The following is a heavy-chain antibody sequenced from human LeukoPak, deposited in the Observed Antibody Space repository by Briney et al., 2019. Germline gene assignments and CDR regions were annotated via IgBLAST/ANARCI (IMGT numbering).Heavy chain of an antibody. CDR2: MNPNSGNT. V-gene: IGHV1-8*01. CDR3: ARGAPGSYCSGGSCPYFDY. CDR1: AYTFTSYD. D-gene: IGHD2-15*01. Sequence: RASVKVSCKASAYTFTSYDINWVRQATGQGLEWMGWMNPNSGNTGYAQKFQGRVTMTRNTSISTAYMELSSLRSEDTAVYYCARGAPGSYCSGGSCPYFDYWGQGTLISVSS. J-gene: IGHJ4*02.